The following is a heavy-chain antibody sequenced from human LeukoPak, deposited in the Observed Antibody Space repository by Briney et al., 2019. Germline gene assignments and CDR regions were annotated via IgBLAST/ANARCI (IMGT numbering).Heavy chain of an antibody. D-gene: IGHD3-22*01. CDR2: IIPFLSIG. CDR1: GGTFTSYA. J-gene: IGHJ3*02. Sequence: ASVKLSCKASGGTFTSYAISWVRHAPGQRLEWMRRIIPFLSIGNEVQKLQGRVTVTADKSTSKDYRELSSMRAEDTAVYYCARDRETYYYDSSGSAFDIWGQGTMVTVSS. CDR3: ARDRETYYYDSSGSAFDI. V-gene: IGHV1-69*04.